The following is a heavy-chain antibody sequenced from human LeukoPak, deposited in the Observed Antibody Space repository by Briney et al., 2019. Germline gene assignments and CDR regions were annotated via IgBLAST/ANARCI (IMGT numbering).Heavy chain of an antibody. CDR3: ARAQSYDNMPRYYSSY. CDR1: GYTFTSYY. CDR2: INPSGSST. Sequence: GSVKVSCEASGYTFTSYYMHWVRQAPGQGLEWVGIINPSGSSTYYAQKFQGRFTITSDTSTNTLYLQMNSLRAEDTAVYYCARAQSYDNMPRYYSSYWGQGTLVTVSS. D-gene: IGHD3-9*01. V-gene: IGHV1-46*01. J-gene: IGHJ4*02.